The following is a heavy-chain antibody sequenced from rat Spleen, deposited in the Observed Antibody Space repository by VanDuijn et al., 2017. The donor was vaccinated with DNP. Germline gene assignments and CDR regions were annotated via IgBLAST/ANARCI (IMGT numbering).Heavy chain of an antibody. Sequence: EVQLVESGGDLVQPGKSLKLSCVASGFTFNDYWMTWIRQVPGKGLEWVASTIGSGGNSYYPDSLKGQFTISRDNAKNTLYLQMNSLRSDDTATYHCVTRGLYGGYDHWGQGVMVTVSS. CDR2: TIGSGGNS. D-gene: IGHD1-11*01. V-gene: IGHV5-31*01. CDR3: VTRGLYGGYDH. J-gene: IGHJ2*01. CDR1: GFTFNDYW.